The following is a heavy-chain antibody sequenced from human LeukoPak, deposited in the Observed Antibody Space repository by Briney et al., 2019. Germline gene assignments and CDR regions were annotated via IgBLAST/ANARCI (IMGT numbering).Heavy chain of an antibody. J-gene: IGHJ3*02. CDR2: INHSGST. D-gene: IGHD6-19*01. CDR3: ARGFDSSSGWYPAFDI. CDR1: GGSFSGFY. Sequence: SETLSLTCAVYGGSFSGFYWSWIRQPPGKGLEWIGEINHSGSTNYNPSLKSRVTISVDTSKNQFSLKLSSVTAADTAVYYCARGFDSSSGWYPAFDIWGHGTMGTVSS. V-gene: IGHV4-34*01.